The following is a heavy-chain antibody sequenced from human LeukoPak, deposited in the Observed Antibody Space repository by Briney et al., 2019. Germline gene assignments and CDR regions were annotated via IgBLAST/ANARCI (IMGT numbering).Heavy chain of an antibody. D-gene: IGHD5-24*01. CDR3: ARGRRRDDRDGYCHFDN. V-gene: IGHV1-2*02. J-gene: IGHJ4*02. CDR1: GYTFTDYY. CDR2: LKPNSGDT. Sequence: ASVKVSCKASGYTFTDYYIHWVRQAPGQRLEWMGWLKPNSGDTKSALKFQGRVTMTRDTSINTVYIDLAGLTTEDTAVYYCARGRRRDDRDGYCHFDNWGQGTQVTVSS.